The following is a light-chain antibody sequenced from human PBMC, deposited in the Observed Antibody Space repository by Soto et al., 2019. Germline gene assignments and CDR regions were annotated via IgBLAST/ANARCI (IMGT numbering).Light chain of an antibody. V-gene: IGLV1-40*01. J-gene: IGLJ1*01. CDR2: GNS. Sequence: QSVLTQPPSVSGAPGQRVTISCTGSRSKIGAGYDVHWYHQLPGTSPKVLIYGNSNRPSGVPDRFSGSKSGTSASLAITGLQAEDEADYYCQSYDSSLSGYVFGTGTKVTVL. CDR3: QSYDSSLSGYV. CDR1: RSKIGAGYD.